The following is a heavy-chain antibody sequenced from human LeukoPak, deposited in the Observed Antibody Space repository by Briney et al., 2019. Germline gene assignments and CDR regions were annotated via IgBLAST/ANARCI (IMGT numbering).Heavy chain of an antibody. V-gene: IGHV4-34*01. J-gene: IGHJ6*03. D-gene: IGHD3-10*01. CDR1: GGSFSGYY. CDR2: INDSESR. Sequence: SETLSLTCGVSGGSFSGYYWSWIRQSPGKGLEWIGEINDSESRKSNPSLKNRLTMSIDTSKKHISLNLTSVTAADTAVYYCARFGFEYDVGSGIHFYYMDVWGTGTTVTVSS. CDR3: ARFGFEYDVGSGIHFYYMDV.